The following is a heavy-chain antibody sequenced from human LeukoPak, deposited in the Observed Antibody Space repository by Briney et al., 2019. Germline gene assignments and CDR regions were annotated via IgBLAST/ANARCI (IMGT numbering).Heavy chain of an antibody. D-gene: IGHD6-19*01. V-gene: IGHV3-74*03. CDR1: GFTFSSYW. CDR3: ARDFRAVAESYYYYMDV. J-gene: IGHJ6*03. Sequence: GGSLRLSCAASGFTFSSYWMHWVRQAPGKGLVWVSRINSDGTGTKYADSVKGRFTISRDNAKNSLYLQMDSLRAEDTAVYYCARDFRAVAESYYYYMDVWGKGTTVTVSS. CDR2: INSDGTGT.